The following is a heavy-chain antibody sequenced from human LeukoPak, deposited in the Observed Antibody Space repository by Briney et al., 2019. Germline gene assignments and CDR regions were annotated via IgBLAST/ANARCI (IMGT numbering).Heavy chain of an antibody. Sequence: ASVKVSCTASGYTFTSYGISWVRQAPGQGLEWMGWISAYNGNTNYAQKLQGRVTMTTDTSTSTAYMELRSLRSDDTAVYYCVRDYLYCSSTSCYAYYYGMDVWGQGTTVTVSS. D-gene: IGHD2-2*01. J-gene: IGHJ6*02. CDR1: GYTFTSYG. CDR2: ISAYNGNT. V-gene: IGHV1-18*01. CDR3: VRDYLYCSSTSCYAYYYGMDV.